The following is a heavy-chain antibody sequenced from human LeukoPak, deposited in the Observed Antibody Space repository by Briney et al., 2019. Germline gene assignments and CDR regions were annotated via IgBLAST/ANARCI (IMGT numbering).Heavy chain of an antibody. Sequence: GRSLRLSCAASGFTFSSYAMHWVRQAPGKGLEWVAVISYDGSNKYYADSVKGRFTISRDNSKNTLYLQMNSLRAEDTAVYYCARDDDSSGRAIDYWGQGTLVTVSS. V-gene: IGHV3-30-3*01. CDR1: GFTFSSYA. D-gene: IGHD3-22*01. CDR3: ARDDDSSGRAIDY. J-gene: IGHJ4*02. CDR2: ISYDGSNK.